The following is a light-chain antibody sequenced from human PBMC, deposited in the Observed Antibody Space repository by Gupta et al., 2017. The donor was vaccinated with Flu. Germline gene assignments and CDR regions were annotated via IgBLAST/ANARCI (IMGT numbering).Light chain of an antibody. Sequence: DIQLTQSPPFLSASVGDRVIITCRASQGISSYLVWYQQKPGKAPKLLIYAASILQSGVSSRFSGSGSGTEFTLTISSLQPEDFATYYCQHFHSYPLTFGPGTKV. CDR1: QGISSY. J-gene: IGKJ3*01. CDR2: AAS. CDR3: QHFHSYPLT. V-gene: IGKV1-9*01.